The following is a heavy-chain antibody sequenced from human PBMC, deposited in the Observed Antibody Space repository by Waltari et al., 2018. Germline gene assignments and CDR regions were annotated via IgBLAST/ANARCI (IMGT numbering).Heavy chain of an antibody. CDR1: GVTFSSYG. J-gene: IGHJ2*01. Sequence: QVQLVESGGGVVQPGRSLRLSCAASGVTFSSYGLHWVRDAPGKGLEWVAVIWYDGSNKYYADSVKGRFTISRDNSKNTLYLQMNSLRAEDTAVYYCARAKGWLQLYWYFDLWGRGTLVTVSS. CDR2: IWYDGSNK. CDR3: ARAKGWLQLYWYFDL. D-gene: IGHD5-12*01. V-gene: IGHV3-33*01.